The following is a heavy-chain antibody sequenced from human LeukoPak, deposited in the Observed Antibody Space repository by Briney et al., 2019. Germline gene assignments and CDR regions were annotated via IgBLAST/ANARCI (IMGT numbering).Heavy chain of an antibody. D-gene: IGHD2-21*02. CDR1: GYSFTSYW. J-gene: IGHJ4*02. V-gene: IGHV5-10-1*01. CDR2: IDPSDSYT. CDR3: ARIAYCGGDCYSYFDY. Sequence: PGESLKISCKGSGYSFTSYWISWVRQMPGKGLEWMGRIDPSDSYTNYSPSFQGHVTISADKSISTAYLQWSSLKASDTAMYYCARIAYCGGDCYSYFDYWGQGTLVTVSS.